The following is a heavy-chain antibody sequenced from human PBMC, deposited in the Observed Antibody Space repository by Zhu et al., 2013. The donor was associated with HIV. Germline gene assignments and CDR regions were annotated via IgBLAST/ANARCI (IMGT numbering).Heavy chain of an antibody. CDR1: GYTFTGFY. CDR3: ARGEXTTVTTIDWFDP. D-gene: IGHD4-4*01. Sequence: QVQLVQSGAEVKKPGASVKVSCKASGYTFTGFYMHWVRQAPGQGLQWMGWINPNSGGTNFAQKFQGRVTMTRDTSISTAYMELSRLRSDDMAVYYCARGEXTTVTTIDWFDPGAREPWSPSPQ. V-gene: IGHV1-2*02. CDR2: INPNSGGT. J-gene: IGHJ5*02.